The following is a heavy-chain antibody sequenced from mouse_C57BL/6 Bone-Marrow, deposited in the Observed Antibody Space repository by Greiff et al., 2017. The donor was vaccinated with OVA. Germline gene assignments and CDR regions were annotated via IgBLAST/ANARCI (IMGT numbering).Heavy chain of an antibody. Sequence: VQLQQSGAELARPGASVKLSCKASGYTLTRYGISWVQPSTGQGLEWIGEFYPRSGNTYYNEKFQGKATLTADKSSSTAYMELRSLTSESSAVYFCALTQYFDVWGTGTTVTVSS. CDR2: FYPRSGNT. J-gene: IGHJ1*03. V-gene: IGHV1-81*01. D-gene: IGHD4-1*01. CDR1: GYTLTRYG. CDR3: ALTQYFDV.